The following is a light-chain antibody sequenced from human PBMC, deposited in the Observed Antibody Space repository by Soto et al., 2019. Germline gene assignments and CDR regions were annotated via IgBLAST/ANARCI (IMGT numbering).Light chain of an antibody. V-gene: IGLV2-14*03. J-gene: IGLJ1*01. CDR2: DVS. CDR1: SSDVGGYNY. Sequence: QSVLTQPASVSGSPGQSITISCTGTSSDVGGYNYVSWYQHHPGKAPKLMIYDVSNRPSGVSNRFSGSKSGNTASLSISGLQPEDEADYYCSSYRTSNTRQIVCGPGTNVTVL. CDR3: SSYRTSNTRQIV.